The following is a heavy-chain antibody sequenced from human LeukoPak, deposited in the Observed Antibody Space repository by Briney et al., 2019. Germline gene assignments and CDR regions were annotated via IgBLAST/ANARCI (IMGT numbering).Heavy chain of an antibody. CDR1: GFTFSSYD. Sequence: GGSLRLSCAASGFTFSSYDMHWVRQPTGKGLEWVSGIGTTGDTYYPGSVKGRFTISRENAKNALYLQMNSLRAGDTAVYYCARGLYYYDNSGYYGDTFDIWGQGTMVIVSS. D-gene: IGHD3-22*01. CDR3: ARGLYYYDNSGYYGDTFDI. J-gene: IGHJ3*02. CDR2: IGTTGDT. V-gene: IGHV3-13*04.